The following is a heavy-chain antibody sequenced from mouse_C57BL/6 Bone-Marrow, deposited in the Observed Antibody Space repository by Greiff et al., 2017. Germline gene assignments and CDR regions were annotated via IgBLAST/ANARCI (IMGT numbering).Heavy chain of an antibody. V-gene: IGHV5-6*01. J-gene: IGHJ2*01. Sequence: EVQVVESGGDLVKPGGSLKLSCAASGFTFSSYGMSWVRQTPDKRLEWVATISSGGSYTYYPDSVKGRFPISRDNAKNTLYLQMSSLKSEDTAMYYCGRENYGSSYVDFDYWGQGTTLTVSS. CDR1: GFTFSSYG. D-gene: IGHD1-1*01. CDR3: GRENYGSSYVDFDY. CDR2: ISSGGSYT.